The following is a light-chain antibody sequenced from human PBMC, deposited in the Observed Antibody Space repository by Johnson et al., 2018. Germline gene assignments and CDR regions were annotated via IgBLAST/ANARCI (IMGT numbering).Light chain of an antibody. CDR2: ENN. CDR3: GTWDSSLSAGNV. CDR1: SSNIGNNY. Sequence: QSVLTQPPSVSAAPVQKVTISCSGSSSNIGNNYVSWYQQLPGTAPKLLIYENNKRPSGIPDRFSGSKSGTSATLGITGLQTGDEADYYCGTWDSSLSAGNVVATGTKVTVL. V-gene: IGLV1-51*02. J-gene: IGLJ1*01.